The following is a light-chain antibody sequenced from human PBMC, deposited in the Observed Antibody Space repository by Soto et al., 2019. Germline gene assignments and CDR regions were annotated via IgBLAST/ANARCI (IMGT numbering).Light chain of an antibody. CDR3: MQTLQTPT. V-gene: IGKV2-28*01. J-gene: IGKJ1*01. Sequence: DLVMTQSPLSLPVTPGEPASISCRSSQSLLHSNGYNYLDWYLQKPGQSPQLLIYLGSNRASGVPDRFSGSGSGTDFILRINRVEAEDVGVYYCMQTLQTPTFGQGTKVDIK. CDR2: LGS. CDR1: QSLLHSNGYNY.